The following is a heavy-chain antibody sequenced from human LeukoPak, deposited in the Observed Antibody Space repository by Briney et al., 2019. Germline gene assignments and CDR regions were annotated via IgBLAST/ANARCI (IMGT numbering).Heavy chain of an antibody. Sequence: ASVKVSCKASGYTFTGYYMHWVRQAPGQGLEWMGWINPNSGGTNYAQKFQGRVTMTRDTSISTAYMELRSLRSDDTAVYYCARDGPITTGLYYFDYWGQGTLVTVSS. D-gene: IGHD4-11*01. V-gene: IGHV1-2*02. J-gene: IGHJ4*02. CDR3: ARDGPITTGLYYFDY. CDR2: INPNSGGT. CDR1: GYTFTGYY.